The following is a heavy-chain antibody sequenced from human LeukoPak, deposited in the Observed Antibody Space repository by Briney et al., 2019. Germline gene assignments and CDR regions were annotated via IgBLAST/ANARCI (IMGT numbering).Heavy chain of an antibody. CDR3: ARQEIGLRSFDP. CDR2: IYYTGST. CDR1: GFTFSSSW. Sequence: GSLRLSCAASGFTFSSSWMSWVRQAPGKGLEWIGSIYYTGSTHNNPSLKSRVTISVDTSKNQFSLNLSSVTAADTAVYYCARQEIGLRSFDPWGQGTLVTVSS. V-gene: IGHV4-39*01. J-gene: IGHJ5*02. D-gene: IGHD3/OR15-3a*01.